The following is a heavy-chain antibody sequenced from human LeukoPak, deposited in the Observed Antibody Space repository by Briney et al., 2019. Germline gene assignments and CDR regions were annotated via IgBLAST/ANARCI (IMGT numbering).Heavy chain of an antibody. J-gene: IGHJ5*02. V-gene: IGHV4-59*01. CDR2: IYYSGSN. CDR1: GCSISSYY. D-gene: IGHD3-10*01. CDR3: ARGGYYGSGNDFRFDP. Sequence: SETLSLTCTVSGCSISSYYLSWIRQPPGKGLEWIGYIYYSGSNKYNPSLKSRLTISVDPYKNQSSLQLSSVTAADTAVYYCARGGYYGSGNDFRFDPWGQGTLVTVSS.